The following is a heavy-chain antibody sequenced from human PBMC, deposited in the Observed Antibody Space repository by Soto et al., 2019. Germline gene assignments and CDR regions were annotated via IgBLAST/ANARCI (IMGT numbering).Heavy chain of an antibody. CDR3: ARDVAMPTGLGLGY. CDR1: GFTFSSYE. CDR2: ISNDGSKK. D-gene: IGHD6-19*01. J-gene: IGHJ4*02. V-gene: IGHV3-30*03. Sequence: GGSLRLSCAASGFTFSSYEMNWVRQAPGKGLEWVAHISNDGSKKFYGDSVKGRFTISRDNSENTVYLQMTSLRPDDTAVFYCARDVAMPTGLGLGYWGQGTLVTVSS.